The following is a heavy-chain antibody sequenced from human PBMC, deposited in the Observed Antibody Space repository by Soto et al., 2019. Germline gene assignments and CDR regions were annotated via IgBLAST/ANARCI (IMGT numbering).Heavy chain of an antibody. CDR1: GYRFTRYW. J-gene: IGHJ4*02. V-gene: IGHV5-51*01. D-gene: IGHD3-22*01. CDR2: IYPGETDT. Sequence: PGESLKISCKSPGYRFTRYWIGWVRPMPGKGLEWMGIIYPGETDTRYSTPLQGQVTISHDQSIRTAYLQWSSLKASDTAMYYCAAHYDSSGYLDYWGQGTLVTVSS. CDR3: AAHYDSSGYLDY.